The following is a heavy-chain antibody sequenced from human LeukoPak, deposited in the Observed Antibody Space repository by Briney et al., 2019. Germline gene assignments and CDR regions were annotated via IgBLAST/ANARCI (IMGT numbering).Heavy chain of an antibody. V-gene: IGHV4-39*01. D-gene: IGHD2-15*01. CDR2: IYYSGST. CDR3: ARHEGNCSGGSCYSNYYYYMDV. Sequence: SETLSLTCTVSGGSISSSSYYWGWIRQPPGKGLEWIGSIYYSGSTYYNPSLKSRVTISVDTSKNQFSLKLSSVTAADTAVYYCARHEGNCSGGSCYSNYYYYMDVWGKGTTVTVS. J-gene: IGHJ6*03. CDR1: GGSISSSSYY.